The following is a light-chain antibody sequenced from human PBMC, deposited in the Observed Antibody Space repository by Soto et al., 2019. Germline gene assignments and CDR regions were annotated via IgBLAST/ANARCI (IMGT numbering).Light chain of an antibody. V-gene: IGKV3-15*01. J-gene: IGKJ5*01. CDR3: QQYSNWPFIN. CDR2: RAT. Sequence: EIVVTQSPVTLSVSPGERVTLSCRTSQSVGSDLAWYQQRLGQAPRLLMYRATTRASGITARFNGSGSGTEFTLSISSLQAEDFAVYYCQQYSNWPFINFGQGTRLDIE. CDR1: QSVGSD.